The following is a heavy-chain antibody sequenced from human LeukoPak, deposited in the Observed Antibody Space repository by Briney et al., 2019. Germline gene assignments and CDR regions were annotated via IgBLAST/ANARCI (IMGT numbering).Heavy chain of an antibody. CDR2: ISYDGSNK. D-gene: IGHD6-19*01. CDR3: ARECGWCTRGLDY. Sequence: GRSLRLSCAASGFTFSSYAMHWVHQAPGKGLEWVAVISYDGSNKYYADSVKGRFTISRDNSKNTLYLQMNSLRAEDTAVYYCARECGWCTRGLDYWGQGTLVTVSS. CDR1: GFTFSSYA. J-gene: IGHJ4*02. V-gene: IGHV3-30-3*01.